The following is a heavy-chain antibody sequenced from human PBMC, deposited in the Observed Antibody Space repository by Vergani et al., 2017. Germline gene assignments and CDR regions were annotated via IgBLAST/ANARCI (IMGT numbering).Heavy chain of an antibody. J-gene: IGHJ6*02. Sequence: QVQLVQSGAEVKKPGASVKVSCKASGYTFTSYDINWVRQATGQGLEWMGWMNPNSGSTGYADSVKGRFTISRDNAKNSLYLQMNSLRAEDTALYYCAKESGYCSGGSCYSYYYGMDVWGQGTTVTVSS. CDR1: GYTFTSYD. V-gene: IGHV1-8*02. CDR3: AKESGYCSGGSCYSYYYGMDV. D-gene: IGHD2-15*01. CDR2: MNPNSGST.